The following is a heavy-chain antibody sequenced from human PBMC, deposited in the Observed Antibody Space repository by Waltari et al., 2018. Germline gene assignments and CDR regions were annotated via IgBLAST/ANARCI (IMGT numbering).Heavy chain of an antibody. CDR2: ISHDGSNK. D-gene: IGHD3-22*01. Sequence: LGWVAVISHDGSNKYYADSVKGRFTISRDNSKNTLYLQMNSLRAEDTAVYYCARDGSIYYDSSGYYPFDYWGQGTLVTVSS. CDR3: ARDGSIYYDSSGYYPFDY. V-gene: IGHV3-30-3*01. J-gene: IGHJ4*02.